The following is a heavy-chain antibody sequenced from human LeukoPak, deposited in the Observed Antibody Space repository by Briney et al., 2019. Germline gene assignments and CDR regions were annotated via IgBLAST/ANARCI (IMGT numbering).Heavy chain of an antibody. CDR2: INPSGGST. CDR3: ASGGFLYSSGWYYYYGMDV. Sequence: GASVKVSCKASGYTFTSYYMHWVRQAPGQGLEWMGIINPSGGSTSYAQKFQGRVTMTRDTSTSTVYMELSSLRSDDTAVYYCASGGFLYSSGWYYYYGMDVWGKGTTVTVSS. V-gene: IGHV1-46*01. D-gene: IGHD6-19*01. CDR1: GYTFTSYY. J-gene: IGHJ6*04.